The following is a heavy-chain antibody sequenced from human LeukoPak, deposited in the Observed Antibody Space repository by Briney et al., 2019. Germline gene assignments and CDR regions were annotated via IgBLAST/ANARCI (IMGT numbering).Heavy chain of an antibody. Sequence: SETLSLTCTVSGGSISSYYWSWIRQPPAKGLEWIGYIYYSGSTNYNPSLKSRVTISVDTSKNQFSLKLSSVTAADTAVYYCARDRIVYGGNSDHYYYGMDVWGQGTTVTVSS. J-gene: IGHJ6*02. CDR1: GGSISSYY. V-gene: IGHV4-59*01. CDR2: IYYSGST. CDR3: ARDRIVYGGNSDHYYYGMDV. D-gene: IGHD4-23*01.